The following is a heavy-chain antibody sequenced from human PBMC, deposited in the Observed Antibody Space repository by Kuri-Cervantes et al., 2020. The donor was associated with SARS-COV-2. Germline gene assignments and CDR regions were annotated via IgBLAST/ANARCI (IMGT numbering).Heavy chain of an antibody. J-gene: IGHJ3*01. Sequence: GECLKISCAPSGFTFSRYAMIWVRQAPGKGLEWISAIRGGGYTTYYADSVKGRFTISRDNFKNTLYLQMNNLRAEDTAVYYCAKDPNGDYVGAFDFWGQGTLVTVSS. CDR1: GFTFSRYA. D-gene: IGHD4-17*01. CDR2: IRGGGYTT. CDR3: AKDPNGDYVGAFDF. V-gene: IGHV3-23*01.